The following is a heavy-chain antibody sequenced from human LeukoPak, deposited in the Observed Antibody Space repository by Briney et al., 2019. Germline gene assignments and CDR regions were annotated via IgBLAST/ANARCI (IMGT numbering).Heavy chain of an antibody. Sequence: GGSLRLSCAVSGFTFTSYAMAWVRQAPGKGLERVSGISASGERTYYADSVKGRFTIIRDDSRNTVYLQMNSLRVEDTAEYYCGKVGVGYSYGPPHHWGQGTLVIVSS. D-gene: IGHD5-18*01. J-gene: IGHJ5*02. CDR2: ISASGERT. V-gene: IGHV3-23*01. CDR1: GFTFTSYA. CDR3: GKVGVGYSYGPPHH.